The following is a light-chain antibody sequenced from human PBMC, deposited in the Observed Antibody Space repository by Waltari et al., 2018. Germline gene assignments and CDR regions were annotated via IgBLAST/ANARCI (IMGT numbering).Light chain of an antibody. CDR3: KQFNTGYS. CDR1: RAIASN. Sequence: EIVMTQSPATLSVSPGGGATLSCRASRAIASNVAWYQQRPGQPLRLLIFDASTRATGIPERFSGSWSGPEFTLTSSSLQSEDSAVDFCKQFNTGYSFGQGTKLEI. V-gene: IGKV3-15*01. J-gene: IGKJ2*01. CDR2: DAS.